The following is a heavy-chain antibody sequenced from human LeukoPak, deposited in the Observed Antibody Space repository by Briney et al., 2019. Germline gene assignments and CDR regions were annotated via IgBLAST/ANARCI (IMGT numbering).Heavy chain of an antibody. CDR1: GFTLRSYD. J-gene: IGHJ4*02. CDR3: ATESRSTSWDY. Sequence: GGSLRLSCASSGFTLRSYDMSWVRQAPGKGLEWVGKIRQDGSEKSYVGSVEGRFTISRDNAKNSLYLQLNSLRAEDTAVYYCATESRSTSWDYWGQGTLVTVSS. V-gene: IGHV3-7*02. CDR2: IRQDGSEK. D-gene: IGHD2-2*01.